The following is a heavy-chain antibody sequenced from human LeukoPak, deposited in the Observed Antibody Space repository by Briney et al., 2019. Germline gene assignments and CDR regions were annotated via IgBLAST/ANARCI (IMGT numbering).Heavy chain of an antibody. CDR2: ISAYYGNT. CDR3: ARQGLVVVAATRYYYYGMDV. CDR1: GYTFTSYG. J-gene: IGHJ6*02. V-gene: IGHV1-18*01. D-gene: IGHD2-15*01. Sequence: ASVKVTCKASGYTFTSYGISWVRQAPGQGLEWMGWISAYYGNTNYAQKLQGRVTMTTDTSTSTAYMELRSLRSDDTAVYYCARQGLVVVAATRYYYYGMDVWGQGTTVTVSS.